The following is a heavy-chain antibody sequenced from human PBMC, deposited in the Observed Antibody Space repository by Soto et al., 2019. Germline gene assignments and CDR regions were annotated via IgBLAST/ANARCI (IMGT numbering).Heavy chain of an antibody. J-gene: IGHJ6*02. Sequence: QVQLVQSGAEVKKPGASVKVSCKASGYTFTSYGISWVRQAPGQGLEWMGWISAYNGNTNYAQKLQGRVTMTTDTSTRTAYMELRRPGSDDTAVYYCARDRSRVLWFGELLRGMDVWGQGTTVTVSS. CDR2: ISAYNGNT. D-gene: IGHD3-10*01. V-gene: IGHV1-18*01. CDR1: GYTFTSYG. CDR3: ARDRSRVLWFGELLRGMDV.